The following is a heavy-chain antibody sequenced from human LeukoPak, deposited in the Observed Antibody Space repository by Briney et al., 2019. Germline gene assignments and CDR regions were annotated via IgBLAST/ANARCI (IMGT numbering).Heavy chain of an antibody. CDR1: GGSISSGDYY. V-gene: IGHV4-61*02. D-gene: IGHD4-17*01. J-gene: IGHJ4*02. CDR2: IYTSGST. CDR3: AGDYGDYYFDY. Sequence: SQTLSLTCTVSGGSISSGDYYWSWIRQPAEKGLEWIGRIYTSGSTNYSPSLKSRVTISIDTSKNQFSLKLSSVTAADTAVYFCAGDYGDYYFDYWGQGTLVTVSS.